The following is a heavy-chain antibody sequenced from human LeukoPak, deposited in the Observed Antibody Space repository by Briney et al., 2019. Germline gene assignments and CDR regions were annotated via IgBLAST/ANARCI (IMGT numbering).Heavy chain of an antibody. D-gene: IGHD3-10*02. CDR3: AELGITMIGGV. V-gene: IGHV3-7*01. CDR2: IKEDGSEK. CDR1: GFTFTNYW. J-gene: IGHJ6*04. Sequence: GGSLRLSCAASGFTFTNYWMSWVRQAPGKGLEWVANIKEDGSEKFYVDSVKGRFTISRDNAKNSVYLQMSSLRAEDTAVYYCAELGITMIGGVWGKGTTVTISS.